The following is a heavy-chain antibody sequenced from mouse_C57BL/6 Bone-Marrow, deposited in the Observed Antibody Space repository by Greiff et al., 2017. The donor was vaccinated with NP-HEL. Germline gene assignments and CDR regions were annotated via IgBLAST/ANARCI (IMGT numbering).Heavy chain of an antibody. CDR3: AKTGLYYGSTYWYFDV. V-gene: IGHV2-5*01. CDR1: GFSLTSYG. CDR2: IWRGGST. Sequence: VKVVESGPGLVQPSQSLSITCTVSGFSLTSYGVHWVRQSPGKGLEWLGVIWRGGSTDYNAAFMSRLSITKDNSKSQVFFKMNSLQADDTAIYYCAKTGLYYGSTYWYFDVWGTGTTVTVSS. D-gene: IGHD1-1*01. J-gene: IGHJ1*03.